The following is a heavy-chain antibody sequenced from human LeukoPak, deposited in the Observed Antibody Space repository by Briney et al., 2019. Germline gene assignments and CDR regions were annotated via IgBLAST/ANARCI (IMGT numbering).Heavy chain of an antibody. D-gene: IGHD5-24*01. CDR1: GFTFSTYA. CDR3: ARVWGASRDEGYFDY. J-gene: IGHJ4*02. CDR2: ISYDGSNK. V-gene: IGHV3-30*04. Sequence: GGSLRLSCAASGFTFSTYAMHWVRQAPGKGLEWAAVISYDGSNKYYADSVKGRFTISRDNSKNTLYLQMNSLRAEDTAVYYCARVWGASRDEGYFDYWGQGTLVTVSS.